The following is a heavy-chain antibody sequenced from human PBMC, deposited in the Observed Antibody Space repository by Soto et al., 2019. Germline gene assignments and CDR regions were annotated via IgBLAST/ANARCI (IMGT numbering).Heavy chain of an antibody. J-gene: IGHJ5*02. D-gene: IGHD2-15*01. Sequence: SETLSLTCTVSGGSISSSSYYWGWIRQPPGKGLEWIGSIYYSGSTYYNPSLKSRVTISVDTSKNQFSLKLSSVTAADTAVYYCARHPNYCSGGSCYPTGWFDPWGQGTLVTVSS. CDR1: GGSISSSSYY. V-gene: IGHV4-39*01. CDR3: ARHPNYCSGGSCYPTGWFDP. CDR2: IYYSGST.